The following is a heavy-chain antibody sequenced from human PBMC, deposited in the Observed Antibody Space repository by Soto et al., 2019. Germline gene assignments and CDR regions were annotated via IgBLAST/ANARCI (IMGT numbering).Heavy chain of an antibody. Sequence: SVKVSCKASGGTFSSYAISWVRQAPGQGLEWMGGIIPIFGTANYAQKFQGRVTITADESTSTAYMELSSLRSEDTAVYYCARDGVDIVVVPAATGPYYYYYGMDVWGQGTTVTVYS. J-gene: IGHJ6*02. D-gene: IGHD2-2*03. CDR2: IIPIFGTA. CDR3: ARDGVDIVVVPAATGPYYYYYGMDV. CDR1: GGTFSSYA. V-gene: IGHV1-69*13.